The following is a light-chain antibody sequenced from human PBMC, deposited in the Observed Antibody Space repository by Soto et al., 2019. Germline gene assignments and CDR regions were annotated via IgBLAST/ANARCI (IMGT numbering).Light chain of an antibody. CDR1: QSISSW. J-gene: IGKJ2*01. CDR3: QQYNSYPYT. CDR2: KAS. Sequence: DIQMTQSPSTLSASVGDRVTITCRASQSISSWLAWYQQKPGKAPKLLIYKASSLESGVPSRFSVSGSGTEFTLTIISLQPDDFATDYCQQYNSYPYTFGQGTKLEIK. V-gene: IGKV1-5*03.